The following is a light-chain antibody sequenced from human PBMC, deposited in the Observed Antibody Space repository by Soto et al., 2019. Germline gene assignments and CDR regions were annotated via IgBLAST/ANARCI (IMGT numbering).Light chain of an antibody. Sequence: QSVLTQPPSASGTPGQRVTISCSGSTSNIGSTSSIGSDYVYWYQQLPGTAPKLLIYSNNQRPSGVPDRISGSKSGTSATLAISGLRFEDEADYYCAAWDDSLSGGVFGGGTKLTVL. J-gene: IGLJ3*02. CDR2: SNN. V-gene: IGLV1-47*02. CDR1: TSNIGSTSSIGSDY. CDR3: AAWDDSLSGGV.